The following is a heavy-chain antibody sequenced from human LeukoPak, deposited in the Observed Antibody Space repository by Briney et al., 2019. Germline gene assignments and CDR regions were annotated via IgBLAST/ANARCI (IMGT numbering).Heavy chain of an antibody. Sequence: SETLSLTCAVYGGSFSGYYWGWIRQPPGKGLEWIGSIYHSGSTYYNPSLKSRVTISVDTSKNQFSLKLSSVTAADTAVYYCAKCRRMVDAFDIWGQGTMVTVSS. D-gene: IGHD3-10*01. CDR2: IYHSGST. CDR3: AKCRRMVDAFDI. V-gene: IGHV4-38-2*01. J-gene: IGHJ3*02. CDR1: GGSFSGYY.